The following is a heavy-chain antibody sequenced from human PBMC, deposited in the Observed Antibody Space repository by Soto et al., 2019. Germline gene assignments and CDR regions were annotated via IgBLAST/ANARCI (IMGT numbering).Heavy chain of an antibody. V-gene: IGHV4-4*02. Sequence: SEALSLTCAVSGDSISRSYWWSWVRQLPGKGLEWIGEIYHSGSTIYNPSLQSRVTLSVDKSKNQFSLKLSSVTAADTAVYYCARGRIQLWYPFDYWGQGTLVTVSS. CDR1: GDSISRSYW. J-gene: IGHJ4*02. CDR3: ARGRIQLWYPFDY. CDR2: IYHSGST. D-gene: IGHD5-18*01.